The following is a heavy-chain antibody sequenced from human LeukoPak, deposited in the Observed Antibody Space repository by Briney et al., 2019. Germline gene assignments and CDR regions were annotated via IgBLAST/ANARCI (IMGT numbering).Heavy chain of an antibody. V-gene: IGHV4-39*07. CDR3: AREAMVTSPGAFDI. CDR2: IYYTGRT. D-gene: IGHD5-18*01. CDR1: GDSFSSNNYY. J-gene: IGHJ3*02. Sequence: SETLSLTCTVSGDSFSSNNYYWSWIRQPPGKGLEWLGNIYYTGRTYYNPSLKSRVTLSIDKSKNQFSLKLSSVTAADTAVYYCAREAMVTSPGAFDIWGQGTMVTVSS.